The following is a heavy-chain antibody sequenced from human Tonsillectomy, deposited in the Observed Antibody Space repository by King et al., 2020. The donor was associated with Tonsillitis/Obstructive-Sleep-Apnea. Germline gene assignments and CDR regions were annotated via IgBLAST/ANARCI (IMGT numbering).Heavy chain of an antibody. D-gene: IGHD2/OR15-2a*01. Sequence: QLQESGPGLVKPSETLSLTCTVSGGSISSYYWSWIRQPPGKGLVWIGYIYYSGSTNYNPSLKSRVTISVDTSKNQFSLNLSSVTAADTAVYYCTRGPPRAPYLYYFDYWGQGTLVTVSS. CDR2: IYYSGST. V-gene: IGHV4-59*01. CDR1: GGSISSYY. J-gene: IGHJ4*01. CDR3: TRGPPRAPYLYYFDY.